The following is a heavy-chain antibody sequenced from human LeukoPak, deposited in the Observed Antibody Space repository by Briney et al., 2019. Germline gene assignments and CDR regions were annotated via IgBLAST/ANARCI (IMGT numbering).Heavy chain of an antibody. CDR2: IYTTGST. D-gene: IGHD5-24*01. CDR1: GDSSSSYY. CDR3: ARQFKE. V-gene: IGHV4-4*07. J-gene: IGHJ4*02. Sequence: SETLSLTCTVSGDSSSSYYWSWIRQPAWKGLEWIGRIYTTGSTNYNPSLKSRVTMSVDTSKNQFSLKLTSVTAADTAVYYCARQFKEWGQGTLVTVSS.